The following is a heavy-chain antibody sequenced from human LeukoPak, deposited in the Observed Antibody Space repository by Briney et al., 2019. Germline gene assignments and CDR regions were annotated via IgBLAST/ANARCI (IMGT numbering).Heavy chain of an antibody. J-gene: IGHJ6*02. CDR3: ARDPSLVGATSFDYYYYYGMDV. V-gene: IGHV1-2*06. D-gene: IGHD1-26*01. Sequence: ASVKVSCKASGYTFTGYYMHWVRQVPGQGLEWMGRINPNSGGTNYAQKFQGRVTMTRDTSISTAYMELSRLRSDDTAVYYCARDPSLVGATSFDYYYYYGMDVWGQGTTVTVSS. CDR2: INPNSGGT. CDR1: GYTFTGYY.